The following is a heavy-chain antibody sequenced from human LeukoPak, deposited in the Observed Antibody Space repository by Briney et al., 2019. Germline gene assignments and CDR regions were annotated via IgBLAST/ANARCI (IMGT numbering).Heavy chain of an antibody. CDR2: VYYSGST. D-gene: IGHD2-2*01. Sequence: PSETLSLTCTVSGDSISSSSYYWGWIRQPPGKGLEWIGNVYYSGSTYYNPSLKSRVTISIDTSKNQFSLKLNSVTAADTAVYYCARRLGYCSSTNCQLFDYWSQGTLVTVSS. V-gene: IGHV4-39*01. CDR1: GDSISSSSYY. J-gene: IGHJ4*02. CDR3: ARRLGYCSSTNCQLFDY.